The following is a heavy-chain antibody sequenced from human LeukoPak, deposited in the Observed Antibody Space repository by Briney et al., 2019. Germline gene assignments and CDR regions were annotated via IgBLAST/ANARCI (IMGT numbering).Heavy chain of an antibody. CDR3: AKVSNYDFWSGYYHHYFDY. D-gene: IGHD3-3*01. V-gene: IGHV3-23*01. Sequence: PGGSLRLSCAASGFTFSSYAMSWVRQAPGKGLEWVSAISSSGGSTYYADSVKGRFTISRDNSKNTLYLQMNSLRAEDTAVYYCAKVSNYDFWSGYYHHYFDYWGQGTLVTVSS. CDR2: ISSSGGST. CDR1: GFTFSSYA. J-gene: IGHJ4*02.